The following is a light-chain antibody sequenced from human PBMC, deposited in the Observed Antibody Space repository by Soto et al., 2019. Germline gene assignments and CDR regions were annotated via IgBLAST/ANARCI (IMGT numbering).Light chain of an antibody. CDR3: QQRSDWPLT. CDR1: QSLDSY. Sequence: EIVLTQSPATLSLSPGERATLSCRASQSLDSYLAWYQQKPGQPPRLLISDASSRATGIPARFSGSGSGTDFTLTISSLESEDFAVYYCQQRSDWPLTFGGGTKVEIK. J-gene: IGKJ4*01. V-gene: IGKV3-11*01. CDR2: DAS.